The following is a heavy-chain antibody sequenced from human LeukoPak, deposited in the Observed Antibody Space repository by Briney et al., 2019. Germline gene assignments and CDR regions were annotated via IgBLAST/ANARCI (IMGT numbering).Heavy chain of an antibody. J-gene: IGHJ4*02. V-gene: IGHV3-15*01. CDR1: GFTFSNAW. CDR3: TTGHYSSSSVGF. D-gene: IGHD6-6*01. Sequence: GGSLRLSCAASGFTFSNAWMSWVRQALGKGLEWVGRIKSKTDGGTTDYAAPVKGRFTISRDDSKNTLYLQMNSLKTEDTAVYYCTTGHYSSSSVGFWGQGTLVTVSS. CDR2: IKSKTDGGTT.